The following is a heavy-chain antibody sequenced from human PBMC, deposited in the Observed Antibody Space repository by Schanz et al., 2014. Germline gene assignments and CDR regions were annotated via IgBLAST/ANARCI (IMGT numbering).Heavy chain of an antibody. Sequence: QVQLVQSGAEVKKPGASVKVSCRASGYPFTSDDITWVRQAPGQGLEWMGWMNPNSGDTGYPRKFQDRVTMTRNTSISTAYMELRSLRSDDTAVYYCARDRRRYCSTASCLHDNWFDPWGQGTLVIVSS. V-gene: IGHV1-8*01. CDR3: ARDRRRYCSTASCLHDNWFDP. D-gene: IGHD2-2*01. CDR2: MNPNSGDT. CDR1: GYPFTSDD. J-gene: IGHJ5*02.